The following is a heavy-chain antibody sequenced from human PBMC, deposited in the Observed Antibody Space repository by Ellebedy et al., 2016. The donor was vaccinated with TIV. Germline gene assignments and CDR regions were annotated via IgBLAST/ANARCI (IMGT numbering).Heavy chain of an antibody. Sequence: PGGSLRLSCAASGFTFSNYAMNWVRQAPGKGLEWVSGISSSGDSTYYADSVKGRFTVSRDNAKNSLYLQMNSLRDEDTAVYYCVRDYPWFGESPGLHWGQGTVVTVSS. D-gene: IGHD3-10*01. V-gene: IGHV3-23*01. CDR1: GFTFSNYA. CDR2: ISSSGDST. J-gene: IGHJ4*02. CDR3: VRDYPWFGESPGLH.